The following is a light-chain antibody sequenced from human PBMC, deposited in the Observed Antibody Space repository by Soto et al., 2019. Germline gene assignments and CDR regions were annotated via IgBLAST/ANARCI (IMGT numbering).Light chain of an antibody. J-gene: IGLJ1*01. V-gene: IGLV2-14*01. CDR2: DVS. Sequence: LTQPASVSGSPGQSITISCTGTSSDVGGYNYVSWYQQHPGKAPKLMIYDVSNRPSGVSNRFSGSKSGNTASLTISGLQAEDEADYYSSSYTSSSTLEGVFGTGTKVTVL. CDR1: SSDVGGYNY. CDR3: SSYTSSSTLEGV.